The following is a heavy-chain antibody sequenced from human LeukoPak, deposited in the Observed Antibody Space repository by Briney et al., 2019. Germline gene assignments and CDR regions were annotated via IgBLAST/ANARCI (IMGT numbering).Heavy chain of an antibody. V-gene: IGHV4-61*02. CDR1: GDSISSGSYY. Sequence: SQTLSLTCTVSGDSISSGSYYWSWIRQPAGEGLEWIGRIYSSGRTHYSPSLKSRVAISVDTSKNRFSLRLSSVTAADTAVYYCARDPKYYYDSSGYRFDYWGQGTLVTVSS. CDR2: IYSSGRT. CDR3: ARDPKYYYDSSGYRFDY. J-gene: IGHJ4*02. D-gene: IGHD3-22*01.